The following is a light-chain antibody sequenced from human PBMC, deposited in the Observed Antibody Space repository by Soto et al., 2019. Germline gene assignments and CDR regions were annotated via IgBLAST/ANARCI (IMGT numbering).Light chain of an antibody. CDR1: QSIASY. CDR3: QELNSYPL. V-gene: IGKV1-9*01. J-gene: IGKJ3*01. CDR2: AAS. Sequence: DVQMTQSPSSLSASVGDRVTITCRASQSIASYLNWYQQRPGKAPKLLIYAASTLQSGVPSRFSGSGYGTEFTLTITSLQPEDSATYYCQELNSYPLFGPGTKVDIK.